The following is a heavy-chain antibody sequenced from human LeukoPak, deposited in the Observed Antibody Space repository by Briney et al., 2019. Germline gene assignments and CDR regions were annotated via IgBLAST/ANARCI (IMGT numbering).Heavy chain of an antibody. J-gene: IGHJ4*02. D-gene: IGHD1-26*01. CDR2: IGGGGENT. Sequence: GGSLRLSCAASGFTFGGSAMSWVRQAPGKGLEWVSTIGGGGENTYYADSAKGRFTNSRDDSKNTVYLQMNSLRAEDTAVYYCAKVLSGSQDSWGQGTLVTVFS. V-gene: IGHV3-23*01. CDR3: AKVLSGSQDS. CDR1: GFTFGGSA.